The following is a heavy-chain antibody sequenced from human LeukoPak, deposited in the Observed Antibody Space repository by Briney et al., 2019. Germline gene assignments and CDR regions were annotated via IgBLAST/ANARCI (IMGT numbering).Heavy chain of an antibody. CDR2: ISGSGLST. D-gene: IGHD2/OR15-2a*01. CDR1: GFSFSSYW. J-gene: IGHJ4*02. V-gene: IGHV3-48*03. Sequence: PGGSLRLSCAASGFSFSSYWMHWVRQAPGKGLEWIAYISGSGLSTYHADSVKGRFTISRDNAENSLFLQMNSLRVEDTATYYCARQYTTSSSEFDSWGQGALAIVPS. CDR3: ARQYTTSSSEFDS.